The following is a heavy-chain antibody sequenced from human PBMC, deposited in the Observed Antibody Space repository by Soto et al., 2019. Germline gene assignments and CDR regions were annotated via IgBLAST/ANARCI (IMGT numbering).Heavy chain of an antibody. Sequence: GASVKVSCKAAGGSFSDHALSWVRQASGQRLEWIGGIIPVFGTTNYAQKFQGRVTITADDSATTAHLELRGLRYDDTAVYFCARGRGMGFSSTWNIYWYYNMDVWGQGTTVTVSS. V-gene: IGHV1-69*13. CDR1: GGSFSDHA. D-gene: IGHD6-13*01. CDR3: ARGRGMGFSSTWNIYWYYNMDV. CDR2: IIPVFGTT. J-gene: IGHJ6*02.